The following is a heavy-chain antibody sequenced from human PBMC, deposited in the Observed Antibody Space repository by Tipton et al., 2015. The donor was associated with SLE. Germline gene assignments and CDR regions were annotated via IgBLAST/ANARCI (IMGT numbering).Heavy chain of an antibody. J-gene: IGHJ3*02. CDR2: IKPDGSEE. CDR3: AREYQGSFYVNGAFDM. D-gene: IGHD3-10*01. CDR1: GFTFNNNW. V-gene: IGHV3-7*01. Sequence: SLRLSCAASGFTFNNNWMTGVRQAPGKGLEWVAHIKPDGSEEFYVDSVRGQFIISRDNAKSSLSLQMNSLNAEDTAVYYCAREYQGSFYVNGAFDMWGQGTVVTVSS.